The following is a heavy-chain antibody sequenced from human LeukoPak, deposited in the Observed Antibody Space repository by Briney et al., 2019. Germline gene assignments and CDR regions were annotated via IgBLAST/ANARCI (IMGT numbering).Heavy chain of an antibody. CDR1: GFTFSYYG. V-gene: IGHV3-48*01. CDR2: ISSDSRTI. Sequence: GGSLRLSCAASGFTFSYYGMNWVRQAPGKGLEWVSHISSDSRTIQYADSVRGRFTISRDNAKNILFLQMNSLRAEDTAIYYCAREWDSWGQGTLVTVSS. CDR3: AREWDS. J-gene: IGHJ4*02.